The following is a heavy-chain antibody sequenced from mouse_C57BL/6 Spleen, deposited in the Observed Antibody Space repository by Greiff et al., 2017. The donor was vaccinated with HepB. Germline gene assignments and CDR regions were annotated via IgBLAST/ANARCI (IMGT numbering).Heavy chain of an antibody. Sequence: QVQLQQPGAELVMPGASVKLSCKASGYTFTSYWMHWVKQRPGQGLEWIGEIDPSDSYTNYNQKFKGKSTSTVDKSSSTAYMQLSSLTSEDSAVYYCAWYGSSYGAYWGQGTLVTVSA. CDR1: GYTFTSYW. CDR3: AWYGSSYGAY. J-gene: IGHJ3*01. D-gene: IGHD1-1*01. CDR2: IDPSDSYT. V-gene: IGHV1-69*01.